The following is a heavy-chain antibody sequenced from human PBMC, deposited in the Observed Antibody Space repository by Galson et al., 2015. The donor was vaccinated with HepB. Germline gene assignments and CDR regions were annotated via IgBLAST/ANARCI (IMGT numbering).Heavy chain of an antibody. CDR3: ARPDYGDYEPFDP. CDR2: INPNSGGT. J-gene: IGHJ5*02. CDR1: GYTFTGYY. Sequence: SVKVSCKASGYTFTGYYMHWVRQAPGQGLEWMGWINPNSGGTNYAQKFQGRVTMTRDTSISTAYMELSRLRSDDTAVYYCARPDYGDYEPFDPWGQGTLVTVSS. V-gene: IGHV1-2*02. D-gene: IGHD4-17*01.